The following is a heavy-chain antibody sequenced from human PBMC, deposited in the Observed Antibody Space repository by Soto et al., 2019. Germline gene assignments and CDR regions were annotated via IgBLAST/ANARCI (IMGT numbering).Heavy chain of an antibody. D-gene: IGHD3-22*01. CDR1: VFTFSSYG. CDR2: ISYDGSNK. J-gene: IGHJ4*02. Sequence: PGGSLRLSCAASVFTFSSYGMHWVRQAPGKGLEWVAVISYDGSNKYYADSVKGRFTISRDNSKNTLYLQMNSLRAEDTAVYYCAKSYILRYYYDSSGYSDYWGQGTLVTVS. V-gene: IGHV3-30*18. CDR3: AKSYILRYYYDSSGYSDY.